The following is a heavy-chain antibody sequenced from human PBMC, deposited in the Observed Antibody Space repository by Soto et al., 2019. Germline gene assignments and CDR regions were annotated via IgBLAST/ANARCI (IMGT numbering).Heavy chain of an antibody. Sequence: PSETLSLTCTVSGGSISSGGYYWSWIRQHPGKGLEWIGYIYFSGSTYYNPSLKSRVTISVDTSKNQFSLKLSSVTAADTAVYYCAKGFGNYWAFDYWGQGTLVTVSS. V-gene: IGHV4-31*03. J-gene: IGHJ4*02. CDR3: AKGFGNYWAFDY. D-gene: IGHD1-26*01. CDR1: GGSISSGGYY. CDR2: IYFSGST.